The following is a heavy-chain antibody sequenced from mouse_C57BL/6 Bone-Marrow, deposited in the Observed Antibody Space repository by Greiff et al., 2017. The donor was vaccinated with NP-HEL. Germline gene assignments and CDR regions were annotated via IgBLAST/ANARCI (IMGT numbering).Heavy chain of an antibody. CDR3: ARLLPMDY. CDR2: ISGGGGNT. CDR1: GFTFSSYT. Sequence: EVKVEESGGGLVKPGGSLKLSCAASGFTFSSYTMSWVRQTPEKRLEWVATISGGGGNTYYPDSVKGRFTISRDNAKNTLYLQMSSLRSADTALYYCARLLPMDYWGQGTSVTVSS. V-gene: IGHV5-9*01. J-gene: IGHJ4*01.